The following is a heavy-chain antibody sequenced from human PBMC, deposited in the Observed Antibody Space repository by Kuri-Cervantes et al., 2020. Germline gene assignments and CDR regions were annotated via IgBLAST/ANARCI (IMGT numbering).Heavy chain of an antibody. V-gene: IGHV4-59*12. CDR1: GFTFSDYY. D-gene: IGHD3-22*01. Sequence: SLTCAASGFTFSDYYMSWIRQPPGKGLEWIGYIYYSGSTNYNPSLKSRVTISVDTSKNQFSLKLSSVTAADTAVYYCARTIYDSSGYYPFAWFDPWGQGTLVTVSS. CDR3: ARTIYDSSGYYPFAWFDP. CDR2: IYYSGST. J-gene: IGHJ5*02.